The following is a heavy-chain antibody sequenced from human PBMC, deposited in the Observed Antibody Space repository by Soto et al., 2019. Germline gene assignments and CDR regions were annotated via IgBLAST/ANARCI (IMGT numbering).Heavy chain of an antibody. V-gene: IGHV3-11*06. J-gene: IGHJ4*02. CDR2: ISSSSSYT. CDR3: AGRTGFGVVPLPPDY. Sequence: PGWPLRLSCTSSEFTFSDYYMSWIRQNPLKGLEWVSYISSSSSYTNYADSVKGRFTISRDNAKNSLYLQMNSLRAEDTAVYYCAGRTGFGVVPLPPDYWGQGTLVTVSS. CDR1: EFTFSDYY. D-gene: IGHD3-3*01.